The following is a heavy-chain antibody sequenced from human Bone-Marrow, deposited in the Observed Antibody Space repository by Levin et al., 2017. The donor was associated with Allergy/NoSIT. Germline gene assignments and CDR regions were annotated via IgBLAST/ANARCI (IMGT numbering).Heavy chain of an antibody. D-gene: IGHD6-19*01. CDR1: GFTFRSSG. Sequence: LSLTCAASGFTFRSSGMHWVRQAPGKGLEWVAVISSDGSKTYFADSVKGRFTISRDNSKNRAYLQMNSLRPEDTAVYYCVAWAGDYWGQGTLVTVSS. CDR3: VAWAGDY. CDR2: ISSDGSKT. V-gene: IGHV3-30*03. J-gene: IGHJ4*02.